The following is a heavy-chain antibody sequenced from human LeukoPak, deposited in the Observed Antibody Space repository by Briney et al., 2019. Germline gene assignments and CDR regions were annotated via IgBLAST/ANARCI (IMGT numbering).Heavy chain of an antibody. J-gene: IGHJ5*02. D-gene: IGHD6-13*01. Sequence: ASVKVSCKASGYTFTSYDINWVRQATGQGLEWMGWMNPNSGNTGYAQKFQGRVTMTRNTSISTAYMELSSLRSEDTAVYYCARDCTAAAGPNWFDPWGQGTLVTVSS. CDR3: ARDCTAAAGPNWFDP. CDR2: MNPNSGNT. V-gene: IGHV1-8*01. CDR1: GYTFTSYD.